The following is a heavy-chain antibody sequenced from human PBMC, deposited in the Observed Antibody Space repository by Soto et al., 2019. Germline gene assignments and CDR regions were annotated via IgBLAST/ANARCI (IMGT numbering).Heavy chain of an antibody. Sequence: QVQLVESGGGVVQPGKSLRLSCAASGFTFSSYALHWVRQAPGKGLEWVAVMSYDGSNEYADSVKGRFTISRDNFKNTLYLQMSSLRTDDTAVYYCARDPTSPEYRYSGRFRDNTFDSLGQGTLVTVSS. CDR1: GFTFSSYA. J-gene: IGHJ5*01. CDR2: MSYDGSNE. D-gene: IGHD1-26*01. CDR3: ARDPTSPEYRYSGRFRDNTFDS. V-gene: IGHV3-30-3*01.